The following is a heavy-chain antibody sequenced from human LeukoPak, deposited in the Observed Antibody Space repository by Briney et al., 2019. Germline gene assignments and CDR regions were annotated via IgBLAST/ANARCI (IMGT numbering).Heavy chain of an antibody. CDR3: ARIGGSRVFGDY. Sequence: SETLSLTCTFSGVSISSDGYYWGWVRQPPGKGLEWIGTVYYSGTYYNPSLKSRVTVSVDTSKNQFSLKLRSVTAADTAMYYCARIGGSRVFGDYWGQGTLVTVSS. V-gene: IGHV4-39*01. D-gene: IGHD2-15*01. J-gene: IGHJ4*02. CDR2: VYYSGT. CDR1: GVSISSDGYY.